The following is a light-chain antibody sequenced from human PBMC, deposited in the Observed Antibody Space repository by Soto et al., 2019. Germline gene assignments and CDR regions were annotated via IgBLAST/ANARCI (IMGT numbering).Light chain of an antibody. Sequence: EMVITESPFTLSLSPGERGTLCCRASQSVSSNLAWYQQKPGQAPRLLIYGASTRATDVPARFSGSGSGTEFTLTISSLQSEDFAVYYCQQYNNWPETFGQGTKVDIK. CDR3: QQYNNWPET. J-gene: IGKJ1*01. V-gene: IGKV3-15*01. CDR2: GAS. CDR1: QSVSSN.